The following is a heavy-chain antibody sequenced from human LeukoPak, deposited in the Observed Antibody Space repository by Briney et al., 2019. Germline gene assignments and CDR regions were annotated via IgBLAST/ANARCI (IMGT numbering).Heavy chain of an antibody. CDR2: INPNSGGT. J-gene: IGHJ5*02. D-gene: IGHD2/OR15-2a*01. Sequence: ASVKVSCKASGYTFTGYYMHWVRQAPGQGLEWMGWINPNSGGTNYAQNFQGRVTMTRDTSISTAYMELSRLRSDDTALYYCARGGTAWGKSWFDPWGQGTLVTVSS. V-gene: IGHV1-2*02. CDR3: ARGGTAWGKSWFDP. CDR1: GYTFTGYY.